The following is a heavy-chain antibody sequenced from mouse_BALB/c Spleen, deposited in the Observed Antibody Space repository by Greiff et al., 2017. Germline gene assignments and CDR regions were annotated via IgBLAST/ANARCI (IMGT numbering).Heavy chain of an antibody. CDR1: GYTFTSYY. J-gene: IGHJ4*01. Sequence: VMLVESGPELVKPGASVKMSCKASGYTFTSYYIHWVKQRPGQGLEWIGWIYPGDGSTKYNEKFKGKTTLTADKSSSTAYMLLSSLTSEDSAIYFCASYYGNAMDYWGQGTSVTVSS. CDR2: IYPGDGST. CDR3: ASYYGNAMDY. V-gene: IGHV1S56*01. D-gene: IGHD2-1*01.